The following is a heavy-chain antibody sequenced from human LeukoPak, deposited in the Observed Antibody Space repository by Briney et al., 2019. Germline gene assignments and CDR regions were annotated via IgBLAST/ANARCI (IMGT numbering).Heavy chain of an antibody. Sequence: GGSLRLSCAASGFTFSSYWMSWVRQAPGKGLEWVANIKQDGSEKYYVDSVKGRFTISRDNAKNSLYLQMNSLRAEDTAVYYCARDPSSGWYVPTYFDYWGQGTLVTDSS. D-gene: IGHD6-19*01. CDR2: IKQDGSEK. CDR3: ARDPSSGWYVPTYFDY. V-gene: IGHV3-7*01. CDR1: GFTFSSYW. J-gene: IGHJ4*02.